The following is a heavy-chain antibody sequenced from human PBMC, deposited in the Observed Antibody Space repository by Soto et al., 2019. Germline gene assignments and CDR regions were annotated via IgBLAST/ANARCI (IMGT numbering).Heavy chain of an antibody. D-gene: IGHD6-6*01. J-gene: IGHJ5*02. CDR3: ARAAGRYSSSIRNWFDP. CDR2: ISAYNGNT. V-gene: IGHV1-18*04. CDR1: GYTFTSYG. Sequence: ASVTVSCKASGYTFTSYGISWVRQAPGQGLEWMGWISAYNGNTNYAQKLQGRVTMTTDTSTSTAYMELRSLRSDDTAVYYCARAAGRYSSSIRNWFDPWGQGTRVTVAS.